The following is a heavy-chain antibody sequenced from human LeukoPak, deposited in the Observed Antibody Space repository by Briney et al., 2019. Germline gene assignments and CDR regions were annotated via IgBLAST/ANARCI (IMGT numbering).Heavy chain of an antibody. CDR3: ARGWKYYFDY. CDR1: GFTFSSYE. D-gene: IGHD1-1*01. CDR2: ISSSGSTI. J-gene: IGHJ4*02. V-gene: IGHV3-48*03. Sequence: GGSLRLSXAASGFTFSSYEMNWVRQAPGKGLEWVSYISSSGSTIYYADSVKGRFTISRDNAKNSLYLQMNSLRAEDTAVYYCARGWKYYFDYWGQGTLVTVSS.